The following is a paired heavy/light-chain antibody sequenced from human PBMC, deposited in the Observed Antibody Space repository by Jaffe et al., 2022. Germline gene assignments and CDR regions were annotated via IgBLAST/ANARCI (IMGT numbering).Light chain of an antibody. J-gene: IGLJ2*01. CDR1: SSYVGGYNY. CDR3: CSYAGNNMVV. V-gene: IGLV2-8*01. CDR2: EVN. Sequence: QSALTQPPSASGSPGQSVTISCTGPSSYVGGYNYVSWYQQHPGKAPQLMIYEVNKRPSGVPDRFSGSKSGNTASLTVSGLQAEDEADYYCCSYAGNNMVVFGGGTKVTVL.
Heavy chain of an antibody. Sequence: EVQLVDSGGGLVQPGGSLRLSCAASGFMFSGYWMSWVRQAPGKGLEWVAKINPDGSGKNYVDSVKGRFTISRDNAKNSLYLQMNSLRVDDTAVYYCATEASFRFDHWGQGTLVTVSS. CDR3: ATEASFRFDH. CDR1: GFMFSGYW. V-gene: IGHV3-7*01. D-gene: IGHD3-16*01. J-gene: IGHJ4*02. CDR2: INPDGSGK.